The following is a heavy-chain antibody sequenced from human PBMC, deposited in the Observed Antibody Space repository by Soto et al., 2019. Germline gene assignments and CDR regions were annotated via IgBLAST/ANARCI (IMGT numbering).Heavy chain of an antibody. Sequence: PSETLSLTWTVAGGSIISYDWSWIRQPPGKGLEWIGYIYYSGSTNYNPSLKSRVTISVDTSKNQFSLKLSSVTAADTAVYYCARAQAYYGSGSYHRFDYWGQGTLVTVSS. CDR1: GGSIISYD. CDR3: ARAQAYYGSGSYHRFDY. V-gene: IGHV4-59*01. J-gene: IGHJ4*02. D-gene: IGHD3-10*01. CDR2: IYYSGST.